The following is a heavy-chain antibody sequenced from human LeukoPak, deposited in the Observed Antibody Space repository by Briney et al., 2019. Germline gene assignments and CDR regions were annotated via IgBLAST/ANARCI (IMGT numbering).Heavy chain of an antibody. D-gene: IGHD5-12*01. V-gene: IGHV3-7*04. CDR1: GFTFSTYW. CDR3: ARDSPGYGGYSY. J-gene: IGHJ4*02. CDR2: IKEDGSAK. Sequence: GGSLRLSCTASGFTFSTYWMTWVRQAPGKGLEWVANIKEDGSAKYHVDSMKGRFTISRDNAKNSLYLQTNSLRAEDTAAYYCARDSPGYGGYSYWGQGTLVTVSS.